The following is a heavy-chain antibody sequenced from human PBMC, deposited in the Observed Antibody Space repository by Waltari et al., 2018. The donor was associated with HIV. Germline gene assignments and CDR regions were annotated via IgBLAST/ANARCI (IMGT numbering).Heavy chain of an antibody. CDR1: GGSVRRGTYY. J-gene: IGHJ3*02. CDR3: ARRGTGGRAFDI. CDR2: IYNSGNT. Sequence: QVQLQESGPGLAKSSETLSLTCTVSGGSVRRGTYYWSWIRQPPGKGLEWIGYIYNSGNTNYNPSLKSRVTISVDTSKNQFSLRLSSVTAADTAVYYCARRGTGGRAFDIWGQGTMVTVSS. V-gene: IGHV4-61*01. D-gene: IGHD7-27*01.